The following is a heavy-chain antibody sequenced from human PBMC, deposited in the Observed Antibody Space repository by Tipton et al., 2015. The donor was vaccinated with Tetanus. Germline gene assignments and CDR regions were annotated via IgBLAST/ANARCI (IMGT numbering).Heavy chain of an antibody. V-gene: IGHV3-23*01. Sequence: GSLRLSCAASGFTFSSYAMSWVRQAPGKGLEWVSAISGSGGSTYYADSVKGRFTISRDNSKNTLYLQMNSLRAEDTAVYYCAKDGAESLELLWYYGMDVWGQGTTVTVSS. D-gene: IGHD1-7*01. CDR3: AKDGAESLELLWYYGMDV. CDR1: GFTFSSYA. CDR2: ISGSGGST. J-gene: IGHJ6*02.